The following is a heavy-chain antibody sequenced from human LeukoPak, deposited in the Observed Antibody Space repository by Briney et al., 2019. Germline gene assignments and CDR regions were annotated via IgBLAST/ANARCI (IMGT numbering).Heavy chain of an antibody. Sequence: SETLSLTCAVYGGSFSGYYWSWIRQPPGKGLEWIGEINHSGSTNYNPSLKSRVTISVDTSKNQFSLKLSSVTAADMAVYYCARGLIYYYDSSGYPYYYYYYMDVWGKGTTVTVSS. CDR1: GGSFSGYY. CDR3: ARGLIYYYDSSGYPYYYYYYMDV. J-gene: IGHJ6*03. V-gene: IGHV4-34*01. D-gene: IGHD3-22*01. CDR2: INHSGST.